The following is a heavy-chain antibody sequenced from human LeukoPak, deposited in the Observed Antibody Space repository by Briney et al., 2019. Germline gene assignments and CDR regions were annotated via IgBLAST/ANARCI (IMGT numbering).Heavy chain of an antibody. CDR3: AKDQAKMIVVSSDY. J-gene: IGHJ4*02. D-gene: IGHD3-22*01. Sequence: GGSMRLSCAASGFTFSSYGMRWVRQAPGKGLEWVSVISGSGGSTYYADSVKGRFTISRDNSKNTLYLQMNSLRAEDTAVYYCAKDQAKMIVVSSDYWGQGTLVTVSS. CDR1: GFTFSSYG. V-gene: IGHV3-23*01. CDR2: ISGSGGST.